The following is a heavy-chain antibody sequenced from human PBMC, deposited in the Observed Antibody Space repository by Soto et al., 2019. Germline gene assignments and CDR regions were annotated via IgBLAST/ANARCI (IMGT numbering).Heavy chain of an antibody. CDR2: ISWNSGSI. V-gene: IGHV3-9*01. Sequence: SGGSLRLSCAASGFTFDDYAMHGVRQAPGKGLEWVSGISWNSGSIGYADSVKGRFTISRDNAKNSLYLQMNSLRAEDTALYYCAKGHYDSSGYYSLTPSIDYWGQGTLVTVSS. CDR1: GFTFDDYA. CDR3: AKGHYDSSGYYSLTPSIDY. D-gene: IGHD3-22*01. J-gene: IGHJ4*02.